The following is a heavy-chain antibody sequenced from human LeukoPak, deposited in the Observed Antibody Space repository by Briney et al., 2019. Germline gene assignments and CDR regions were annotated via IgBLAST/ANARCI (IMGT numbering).Heavy chain of an antibody. CDR3: ARALPSPLYSGSYADAFDI. CDR1: GFPFSNYA. CDR2: ISANGGST. J-gene: IGHJ3*02. D-gene: IGHD1-26*01. Sequence: GGSLRLSCAASGFPFSNYALHWVRQAPGKGLEYVSTISANGGSTYSANSVKGRFTISRDNSKNTLYLQMGSLRPEDTAVYYCARALPSPLYSGSYADAFDIWGQGTMVTGSS. V-gene: IGHV3-64*01.